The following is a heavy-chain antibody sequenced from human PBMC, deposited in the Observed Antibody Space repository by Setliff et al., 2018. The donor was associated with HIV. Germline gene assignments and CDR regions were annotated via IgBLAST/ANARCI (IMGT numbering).Heavy chain of an antibody. J-gene: IGHJ6*03. CDR1: GFTFSSYW. CDR3: ARDVVVATITQYYYYMDV. V-gene: IGHV3-7*01. CDR2: IKQDGSEK. Sequence: PGGSLRLSCAASGFTFSSYWMSWVRQAPGKGLEWVANIKQDGSEKYYVDSVKGRFTISRDNAKNSLYLQMNSLRAEDTAVYYCARDVVVATITQYYYYMDVWGKGTTVTVSS. D-gene: IGHD5-12*01.